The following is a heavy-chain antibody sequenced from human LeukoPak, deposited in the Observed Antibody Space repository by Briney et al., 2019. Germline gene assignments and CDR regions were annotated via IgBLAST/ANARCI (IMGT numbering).Heavy chain of an antibody. D-gene: IGHD3-3*01. V-gene: IGHV4-59*01. Sequence: SETLSLTCTVSGGSISSYYWCWIRQPPGKGLEWIGYIYYSGSTNYNPSLKSRVTISVDTSKNQFSLKLSSVTAADTAVYYCARIFGGNWFDPWGQGTLVTVSS. CDR2: IYYSGST. CDR1: GGSISSYY. J-gene: IGHJ5*02. CDR3: ARIFGGNWFDP.